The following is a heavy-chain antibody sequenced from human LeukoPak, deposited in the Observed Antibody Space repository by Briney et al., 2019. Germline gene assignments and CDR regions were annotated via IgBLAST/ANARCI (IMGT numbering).Heavy chain of an antibody. CDR1: GFTFNDYG. CDR2: IWYDGSNE. D-gene: IGHD2-21*02. J-gene: IGHJ4*02. Sequence: GGSLRLSCAASGFTFNDYGMHWVRQAPGKGLEWVAVIWYDGSNEDYADSVKGRFTISRDNSKNTLYLQMNSLRAEDTSIYYCARGPHIVVVTALDHWGQGTLVTVSS. CDR3: ARGPHIVVVTALDH. V-gene: IGHV3-33*01.